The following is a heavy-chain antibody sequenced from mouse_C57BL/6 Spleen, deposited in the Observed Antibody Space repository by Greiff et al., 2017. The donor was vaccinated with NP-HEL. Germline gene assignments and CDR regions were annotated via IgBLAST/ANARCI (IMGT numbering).Heavy chain of an antibody. CDR2: ISSGSSTI. V-gene: IGHV5-17*01. D-gene: IGHD4-1*01. J-gene: IGHJ2*01. Sequence: DVKLVESGGGLVKPGGSLKLSCAASGFTFSDYGMHWVRQAPEKGLEWVAYISSGSSTIYYADTVKGRFTISRDNAKNTMFLQMTSLRSEDTAMYYCARSQAGRDFDYWGQGTTLTVSS. CDR1: GFTFSDYG. CDR3: ARSQAGRDFDY.